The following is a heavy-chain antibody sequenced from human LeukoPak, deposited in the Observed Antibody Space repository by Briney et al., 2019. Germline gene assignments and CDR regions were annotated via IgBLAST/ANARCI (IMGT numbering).Heavy chain of an antibody. D-gene: IGHD6-6*01. CDR2: ISWNGGTI. Sequence: GGSLRLSCAASGFTFHDYAMHWVRQAPGKGLEWVSGISWNGGTIDYADSVKGRFTISRDNAKNSLYLQMNSLRPEDMALYYCAKGPTYSSSSLFDYWGQGILVAVSS. J-gene: IGHJ4*02. CDR1: GFTFHDYA. CDR3: AKGPTYSSSSLFDY. V-gene: IGHV3-9*03.